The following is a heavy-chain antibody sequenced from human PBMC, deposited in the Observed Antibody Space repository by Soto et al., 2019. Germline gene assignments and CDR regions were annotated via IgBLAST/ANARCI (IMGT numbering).Heavy chain of an antibody. V-gene: IGHV3-43*01. D-gene: IGHD3-22*01. CDR3: AKGLTGSSGYHDY. CDR2: ISWDGGST. CDR1: GFNFDDYT. J-gene: IGHJ4*02. Sequence: GGSLRLSCAASGFNFDDYTMHWVRQAPGKGLEWVSLISWDGGSTYYADSVKGRFTISRDNSKNSLYLQMNSLRTEDTALYYCAKGLTGSSGYHDYWGQGTLVTVSS.